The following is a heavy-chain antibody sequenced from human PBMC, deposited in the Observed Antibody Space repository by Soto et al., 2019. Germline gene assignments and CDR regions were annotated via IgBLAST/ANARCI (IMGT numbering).Heavy chain of an antibody. J-gene: IGHJ4*02. Sequence: SETLSLTCAVYGGSFSGYYWSWIRQPPGKGLEWIGEINHSGSTNYNPSLKSRVTISVDTSKNQFSLKLSSVTAADTAVYYCARVTHSSSPMVVLDYWGQGTLVTVSS. D-gene: IGHD6-6*01. CDR3: ARVTHSSSPMVVLDY. V-gene: IGHV4-34*01. CDR1: GGSFSGYY. CDR2: INHSGST.